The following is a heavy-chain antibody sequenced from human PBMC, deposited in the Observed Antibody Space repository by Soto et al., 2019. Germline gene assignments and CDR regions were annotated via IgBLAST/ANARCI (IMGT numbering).Heavy chain of an antibody. Sequence: SETLSLTCTVSGGSISSGGYYWSWIRQHPGKGLEWIGYIYYSGSTYYNPSLKSRVTISVDTSKNQFSLKLSSVTAADTAVYYCARDRAYSGYEYDYWGQGTLVTVSS. CDR3: ARDRAYSGYEYDY. V-gene: IGHV4-31*03. CDR1: GGSISSGGYY. D-gene: IGHD5-12*01. J-gene: IGHJ4*02. CDR2: IYYSGST.